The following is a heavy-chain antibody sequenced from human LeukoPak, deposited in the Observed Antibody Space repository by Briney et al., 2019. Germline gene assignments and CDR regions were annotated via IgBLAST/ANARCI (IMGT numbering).Heavy chain of an antibody. CDR2: LHPDGSDR. CDR1: GFSFTGYW. V-gene: IGHV3-7*01. J-gene: IGHJ4*02. CDR3: ARGGYSFDY. D-gene: IGHD5-12*01. Sequence: GGSLRLSCAASGFSFTGYWMTWVRQAPGKGLEWVARLHPDGSDRNYVGSVEGRFTVFGDNAKSSLSLQMHSLRVEDTAVYYCARGGYSFDYLGQGTLVTVSS.